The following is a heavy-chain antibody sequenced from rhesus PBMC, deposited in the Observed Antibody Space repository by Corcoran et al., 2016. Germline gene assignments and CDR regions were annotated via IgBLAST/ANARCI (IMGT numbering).Heavy chain of an antibody. D-gene: IGHD6-13*01. Sequence: QVQLQESGPGLVKPSETLSLTCAVSGGSFSGYYWGWIRQPPGKGLGWIGYISGSSGGTDDTPSLQSRVPISKDTSKNQFSLKLSSVTAADTAVYYCARGLGQLVLNRFDVWGPGVLVTVSS. CDR3: ARGLGQLVLNRFDV. V-gene: IGHV4-165*01. CDR2: ISGSSGGT. CDR1: GGSFSGYY. J-gene: IGHJ5-1*01.